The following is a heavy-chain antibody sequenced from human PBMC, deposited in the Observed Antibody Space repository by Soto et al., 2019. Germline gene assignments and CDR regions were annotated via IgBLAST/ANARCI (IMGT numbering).Heavy chain of an antibody. CDR3: ARDSRVPAAMWMDV. CDR2: IYHSGST. D-gene: IGHD2-2*01. V-gene: IGHV4-4*02. J-gene: IGHJ6*02. CDR1: GGSISSSNW. Sequence: SETLSLTCAVSGGSISSSNWWSWVRQPPGKGLEWIGEIYHSGSTNYNPSLKSRVTISVDKSKNQFSLKLSSVTAADTAVYYCARDSRVPAAMWMDVWGQGTTVTVSS.